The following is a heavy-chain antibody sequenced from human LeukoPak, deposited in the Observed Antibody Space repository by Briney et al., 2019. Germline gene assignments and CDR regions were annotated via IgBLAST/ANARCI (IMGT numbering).Heavy chain of an antibody. J-gene: IGHJ4*02. Sequence: ASVKVSCKASGGTFSSYAISWVRQAPGQGLEWMGGIIPIFGTANYAQKFRGRVTITTDESTSTAYMELSSLRSEDTAVYYCAVGVRGVYDYWGQGTLVTVSS. D-gene: IGHD3-10*02. CDR1: GGTFSSYA. V-gene: IGHV1-69*05. CDR2: IIPIFGTA. CDR3: AVGVRGVYDY.